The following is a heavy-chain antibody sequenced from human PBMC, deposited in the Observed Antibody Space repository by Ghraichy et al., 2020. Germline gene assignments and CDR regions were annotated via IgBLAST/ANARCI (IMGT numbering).Heavy chain of an antibody. CDR2: ISGSGGST. Sequence: GESLNISCAASGFTFSSYAMSWVRQAPGKGLEWVSAISGSGGSTYYADSVKGRFTISRDNSKNTLYLQMNSLRAEDTAVYYCAKVPYGEPFDYWGQGTLVTVSS. J-gene: IGHJ4*02. V-gene: IGHV3-23*01. CDR1: GFTFSSYA. CDR3: AKVPYGEPFDY. D-gene: IGHD4-17*01.